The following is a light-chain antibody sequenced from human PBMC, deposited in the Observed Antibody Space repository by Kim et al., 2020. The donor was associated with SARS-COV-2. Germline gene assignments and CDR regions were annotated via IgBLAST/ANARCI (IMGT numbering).Light chain of an antibody. CDR1: ESASIW. J-gene: IGKJ2*01. CDR2: KAS. Sequence: DIQMTQSPSTLSASVGDRVTITCRASESASIWLAWYQQKPGKAPKVLIYKASTLASGVPPRFSGSGSGTEFTLTISSLQPDDSAAYYCQQYDVWPYPFCPGIELEI. V-gene: IGKV1-5*03. CDR3: QQYDVWPYP.